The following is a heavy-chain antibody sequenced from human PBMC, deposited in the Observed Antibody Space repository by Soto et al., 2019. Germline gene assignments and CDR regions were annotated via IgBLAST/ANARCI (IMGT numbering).Heavy chain of an antibody. CDR2: IYYSGST. D-gene: IGHD2-15*01. J-gene: IGHJ4*02. CDR1: GGSISSYY. V-gene: IGHV4-59*08. Sequence: SETLSLTCTVSGGSISSYYWSWIRQPPGKGLEWIGYIYYSGSTNYNPSLKSRVTISVDTSKNQFSLKLSSVTAADTAVYYCARHPHCSGGSCYFDYWGQGTLVTVS. CDR3: ARHPHCSGGSCYFDY.